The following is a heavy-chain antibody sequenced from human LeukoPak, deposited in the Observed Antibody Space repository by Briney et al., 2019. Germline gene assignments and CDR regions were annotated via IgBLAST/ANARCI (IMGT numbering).Heavy chain of an antibody. Sequence: GGSLRLSCAASGFTFDDYAMHWVRQAPGKGLEWVSGISWNSGSIGYADSVKGRFTISRDNAKNTLYLQMNSLRAEDTAVYYCARFESDYWGQGTLVTVSS. CDR3: ARFESDY. J-gene: IGHJ4*02. CDR1: GFTFDDYA. V-gene: IGHV3-9*01. D-gene: IGHD5-24*01. CDR2: ISWNSGSI.